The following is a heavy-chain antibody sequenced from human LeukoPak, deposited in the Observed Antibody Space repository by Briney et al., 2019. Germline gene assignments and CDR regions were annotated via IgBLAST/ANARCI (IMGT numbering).Heavy chain of an antibody. CDR1: GGSISSYY. V-gene: IGHV4-59*06. D-gene: IGHD3-3*01. CDR2: IYYSGST. CDR3: ARCPFDFEGWFDP. Sequence: PSETLSLTCTVSGGSISSYYWSWIRQPPGKGLEWIGYIYYSGSTYYNPSLKSRVTISVDTSKNQFSLKLSSVTAADTAVYYCARCPFDFEGWFDPWGQGTLVTVSS. J-gene: IGHJ5*02.